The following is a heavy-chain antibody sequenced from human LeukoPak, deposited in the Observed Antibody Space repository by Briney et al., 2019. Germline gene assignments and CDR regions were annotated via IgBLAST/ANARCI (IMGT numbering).Heavy chain of an antibody. V-gene: IGHV4-34*01. CDR1: GGSFSGYY. D-gene: IGHD5-18*01. CDR2: INHSGST. CDR3: ARRHRYSYGRRYPYYCDY. J-gene: IGHJ4*02. Sequence: PSDTLSLTRAVYGGSFSGYYWSWIRQPPGKGLEWIGEINHSGSTNYNPSLKSRATISVDTSKNQFSLKLSSVTAADTAVYYCARRHRYSYGRRYPYYCDYWGQGTLVTVSS.